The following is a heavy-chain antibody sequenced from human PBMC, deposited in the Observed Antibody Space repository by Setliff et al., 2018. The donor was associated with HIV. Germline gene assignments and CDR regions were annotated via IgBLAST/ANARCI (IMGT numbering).Heavy chain of an antibody. Sequence: SETLSLTCTVSGDTDFYWSWIRQTPGKGLEWIGHIYNSGATNYNPSLKSRVTISLATSKNQFSLNLRSVTATDTAVYYCARNGPTKIPYDFWGRGTLVTVSS. J-gene: IGHJ2*01. CDR3: ARNGPTKIPYDF. V-gene: IGHV4-59*12. CDR1: GDTDFY. CDR2: IYNSGAT. D-gene: IGHD2-8*01.